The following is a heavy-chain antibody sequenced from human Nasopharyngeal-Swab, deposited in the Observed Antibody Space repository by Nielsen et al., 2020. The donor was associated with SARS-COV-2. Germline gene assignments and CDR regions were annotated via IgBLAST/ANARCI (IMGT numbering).Heavy chain of an antibody. J-gene: IGHJ4*02. CDR3: ARDFDLSSGYDV. Sequence: GESLKISCEGSGFFYTNYWIAWVRQVPGKGLEWLGIIYPADSDTRYNPSFQGQVTISADKSIRTAYLQWKSLKASDSAMYYYARDFDLSSGYDVWGQGTLVTVSS. CDR2: IYPADSDT. D-gene: IGHD3-3*01. CDR1: GFFYTNYW. V-gene: IGHV5-51*01.